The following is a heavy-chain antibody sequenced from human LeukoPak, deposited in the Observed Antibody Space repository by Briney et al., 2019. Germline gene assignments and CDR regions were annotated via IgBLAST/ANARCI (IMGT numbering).Heavy chain of an antibody. CDR1: GFTFSSYE. J-gene: IGHJ4*02. V-gene: IGHV3-48*03. Sequence: GGSVRLSCAASGFTFSSYEMNWARQAPGKGLEWVSYISSSGSTIYYADSVNGRFPITRDNAKNSLYLQMNSLRAEDTAVYYCAREGASITGTTIPFDYWGQGTLVAVSS. CDR2: ISSSGSTI. D-gene: IGHD1-7*01. CDR3: AREGASITGTTIPFDY.